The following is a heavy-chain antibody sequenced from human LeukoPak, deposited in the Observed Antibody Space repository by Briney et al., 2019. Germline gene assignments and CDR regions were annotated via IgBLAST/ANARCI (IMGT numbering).Heavy chain of an antibody. CDR2: TYYRSKWYN. J-gene: IGHJ3*02. Sequence: SQTLSLTCAISGDSVSSNSAAWNWIRQSPSRGLEWLGRTYYRSKWYNDYAVSVKSRITINPDTSKNQFSLQLNSVTPEDTAVYYCARDWRIGGVRDDAFDIWGQGTMVTVSS. CDR3: ARDWRIGGVRDDAFDI. CDR1: GDSVSSNSAA. V-gene: IGHV6-1*01. D-gene: IGHD3-16*01.